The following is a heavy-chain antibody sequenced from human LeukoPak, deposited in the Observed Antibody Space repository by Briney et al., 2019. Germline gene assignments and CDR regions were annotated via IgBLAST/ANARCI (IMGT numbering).Heavy chain of an antibody. D-gene: IGHD1-26*01. V-gene: IGHV3-23*01. Sequence: PGGSLRLSCAASGFTFTNYAMSWVRQAPGMGLEWVSSIIGTGVSTYYADSVKGRFTASRDNSKNTVYLQMNSLRAEDTAVYYCAKRGDYSESYCLAFDVWGQGTMVTVSS. CDR2: IIGTGVST. CDR1: GFTFTNYA. CDR3: AKRGDYSESYCLAFDV. J-gene: IGHJ3*01.